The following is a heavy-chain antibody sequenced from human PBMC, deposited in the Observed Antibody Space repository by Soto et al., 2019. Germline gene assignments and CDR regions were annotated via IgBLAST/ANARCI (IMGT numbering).Heavy chain of an antibody. CDR1: GGTFSTYT. CDR2: IIPIIGII. CDR3: AGDPDSHYNDSHASSYP. Sequence: SVKVSCKASGGTFSTYTITWVRQAPGQGLEWMGRIIPIIGIINYAQKFQGRVTITADKFTGTAYMELTRLRSDDTAVYYCAGDPDSHYNDSHASSYPWGQGTLVTSPQ. D-gene: IGHD3-22*01. V-gene: IGHV1-69*04. J-gene: IGHJ5*02.